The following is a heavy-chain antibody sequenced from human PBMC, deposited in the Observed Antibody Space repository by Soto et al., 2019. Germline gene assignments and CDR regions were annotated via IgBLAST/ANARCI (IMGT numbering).Heavy chain of an antibody. CDR2: IYNSGRT. V-gene: IGHV4-39*01. D-gene: IGHD2-2*01. CDR3: ARLHGYCISSSCHGHYAMDV. Sequence: SETLSLTCNVSGDSIRSSKYYWGWIRQPPGKGLEWIGTIYNSGRTYYNPSLNSRVTVSVDTSKNQFSLKVTSVTAADTAVYYCARLHGYCISSSCHGHYAMDVWGQGTTVTVSS. J-gene: IGHJ6*02. CDR1: GDSIRSSKYY.